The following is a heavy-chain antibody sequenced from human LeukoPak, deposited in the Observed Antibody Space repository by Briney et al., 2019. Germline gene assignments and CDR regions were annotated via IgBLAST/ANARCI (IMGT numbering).Heavy chain of an antibody. CDR1: GGSFSGYY. V-gene: IGHV4-34*01. Sequence: SETLSLTCAVYGGSFSGYYWSWIRQPPGKGLEWIGEINHSGSTNYNPSLKSRVTISVDTSKNQFSLRLSSVTAADTAVYYCATSGGPLNWFDPWGQGTLVTVSS. J-gene: IGHJ5*02. CDR3: ATSGGPLNWFDP. CDR2: INHSGST.